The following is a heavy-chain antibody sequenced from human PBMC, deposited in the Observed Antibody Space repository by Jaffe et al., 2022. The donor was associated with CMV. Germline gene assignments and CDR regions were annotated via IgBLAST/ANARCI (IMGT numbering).Heavy chain of an antibody. CDR2: IYTSGNT. CDR1: GGSISSYY. CDR3: ARAACTGGSCYNDY. Sequence: QVQLQESGPGLVKPSETLSLTCIVSGGSISSYYWSWIRQPAGKGLEWIGRIYTSGNTNYNPSLKSRVTMSVDTSKNQFSLRLSSVTAADTAVYYCARAACTGGSCYNDYWGQGTLVTVSS. D-gene: IGHD2-15*01. V-gene: IGHV4-4*07. J-gene: IGHJ4*02.